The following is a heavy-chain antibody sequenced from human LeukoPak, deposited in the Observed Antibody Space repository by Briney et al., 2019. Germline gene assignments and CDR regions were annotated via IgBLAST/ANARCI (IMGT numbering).Heavy chain of an antibody. CDR2: ISYDGSNN. D-gene: IGHD2-21*01. Sequence: GGSLRLSCAASGFTFSSYGMHWVRQVPGKGLEWVAVISYDGSNNYYADSVKGRFTVSRDNSKNTLYLQMNSLRAEDTALYYCAKHMGVSAVANPFDFWGQGTLVTVSS. CDR3: AKHMGVSAVANPFDF. V-gene: IGHV3-30*18. J-gene: IGHJ4*02. CDR1: GFTFSSYG.